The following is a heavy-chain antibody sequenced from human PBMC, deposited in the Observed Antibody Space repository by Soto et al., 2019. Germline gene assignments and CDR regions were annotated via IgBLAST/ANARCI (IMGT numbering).Heavy chain of an antibody. V-gene: IGHV3-72*01. CDR2: IRNKANSYTT. CDR3: ARVRTSGFSSDY. D-gene: IGHD1-26*01. J-gene: IGHJ4*02. CDR1: GFTFCDHY. Sequence: EVQLVESGGGLVQPGGSLRLSCAASGFTFCDHYMDWVRQAPGKGLEWVGRIRNKANSYTTEYAAVVKGRFTISRDDSKTSVCLQMHSLRTEDTAVYSCARVRTSGFSSDYWGQGTLVTVSS.